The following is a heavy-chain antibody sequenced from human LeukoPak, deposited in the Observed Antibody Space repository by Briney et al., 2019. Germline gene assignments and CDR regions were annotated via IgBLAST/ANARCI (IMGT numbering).Heavy chain of an antibody. CDR3: AKDRGDYYDSSGYYSGGFDI. D-gene: IGHD3-22*01. CDR1: GFTFSSYG. J-gene: IGHJ3*02. V-gene: IGHV3-30*18. CDR2: ISYDGSNK. Sequence: GGSLRLSCAASGFTFSSYGMHWVRQAPGKGLEWAAVISYDGSNKYYADSVKGRFTISRDNSKNTLYLQMNSLRAEDTAVYYCAKDRGDYYDSSGYYSGGFDIWGQGTMVTVSS.